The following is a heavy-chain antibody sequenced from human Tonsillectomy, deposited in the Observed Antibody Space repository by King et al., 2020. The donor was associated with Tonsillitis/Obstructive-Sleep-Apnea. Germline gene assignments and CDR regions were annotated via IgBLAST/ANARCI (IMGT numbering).Heavy chain of an antibody. D-gene: IGHD3-9*01. CDR1: GFTFSSYA. CDR3: ARVLVIIDAFDI. J-gene: IGHJ3*02. Sequence: QLVQSGGGVVQPGRSLRLSCAASGFTFSSYAMHWVRQAPGKGLEWVAVISYDGSNKYYADSVKGRFTISRDNSKNTLYLQMNSLRAEDTAVYYCARVLVIIDAFDIWGQGTMVTVSS. V-gene: IGHV3-30*04. CDR2: ISYDGSNK.